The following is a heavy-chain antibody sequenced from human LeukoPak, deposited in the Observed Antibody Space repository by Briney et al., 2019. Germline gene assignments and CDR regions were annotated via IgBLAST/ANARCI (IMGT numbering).Heavy chain of an antibody. Sequence: ASVKVSCKASGYTFTGYYIHWVRQAPGQGLEWMGWINPNSGGTNYAQKFQGRVTMTRGTAISTAYMELSRLGSDDTAVYYCGRGRIMVRGGEVYYYYYYMDVWGKGTTVTVSS. CDR2: INPNSGGT. D-gene: IGHD3-10*01. CDR3: GRGRIMVRGGEVYYYYYYMDV. CDR1: GYTFTGYY. V-gene: IGHV1-2*02. J-gene: IGHJ6*03.